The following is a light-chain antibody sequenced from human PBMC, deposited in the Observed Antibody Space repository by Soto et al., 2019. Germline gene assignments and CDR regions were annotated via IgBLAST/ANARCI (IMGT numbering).Light chain of an antibody. J-gene: IGKJ4*01. CDR3: QKYDEWLRPT. CDR2: GAT. V-gene: IGKV3D-15*01. Sequence: EIVMTQSPASLSVSPGERATLSCRASQSVNIYLAWYQQKPGQAPRLLIFGATYRATGIPARFSGSGSGTEFNLTISRLQSEDFGVYFCQKYDEWLRPTFGGGTKVDIX. CDR1: QSVNIY.